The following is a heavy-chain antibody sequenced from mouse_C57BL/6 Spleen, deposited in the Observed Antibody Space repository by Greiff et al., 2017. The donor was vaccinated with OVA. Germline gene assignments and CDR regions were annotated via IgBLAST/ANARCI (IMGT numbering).Heavy chain of an antibody. J-gene: IGHJ4*01. CDR3: ARWNDYDDYAMDY. V-gene: IGHV1-82*01. CDR2: IYPGDGDT. CDR1: GYAFSSSW. Sequence: VQLQQSGPELVKPGASVKISCKASGYAFSSSWMNWVKQRPGKGLEWIGRIYPGDGDTNYNGKFKGKATLTADKSSSTAYMQLSSLTSEDSAVYFCARWNDYDDYAMDYWGQGTSVTVSS. D-gene: IGHD2-4*01.